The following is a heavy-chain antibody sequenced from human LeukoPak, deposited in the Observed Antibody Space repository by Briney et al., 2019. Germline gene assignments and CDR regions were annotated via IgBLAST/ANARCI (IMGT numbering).Heavy chain of an antibody. J-gene: IGHJ5*02. D-gene: IGHD2-15*01. CDR3: VRRILFDETLNWFDP. CDR1: GGSVSSGSYY. Sequence: SETLSLTCTVSGGSVSSGSYYWSWIRQPPGKGLEWIGYIYYSGSTNYNPSLKSRVTISVDTSKNQFSLKLSSVTAADTAVYYCVRRILFDETLNWFDPWGQGTLVTVSS. V-gene: IGHV4-61*01. CDR2: IYYSGST.